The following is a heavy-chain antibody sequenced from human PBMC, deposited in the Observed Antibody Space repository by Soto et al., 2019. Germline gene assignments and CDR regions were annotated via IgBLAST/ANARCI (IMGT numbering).Heavy chain of an antibody. CDR2: ISSSSSTI. V-gene: IGHV3-48*01. D-gene: IGHD2-8*01. J-gene: IGHJ4*02. CDR1: GFTFSSYS. Sequence: PGGSLRLSCAASGFTFSSYSMNWVRQAPGKGLEWVSYISSSSSTIYYADSVKGRFTISRDNAKNSLYLQMNSLRAEDTAVYYCARVTNTRFFGPYYFDYWGQGALVTVSS. CDR3: ARVTNTRFFGPYYFDY.